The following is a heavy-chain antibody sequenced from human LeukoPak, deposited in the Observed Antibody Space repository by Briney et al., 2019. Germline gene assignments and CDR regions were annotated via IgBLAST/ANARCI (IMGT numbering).Heavy chain of an antibody. D-gene: IGHD3-3*01. CDR1: GFTFSGYW. V-gene: IGHV3-74*01. Sequence: GGSLRLSCAASGFTFSGYWMHWVRQAPGKGLVWVACIKYDGSYTNYADSVKGRFAISRDNAKNTLYLQLNSLRAEDTAVYYCARDEDWSGYYGAFDIWGQGKMVTVSS. J-gene: IGHJ3*02. CDR2: IKYDGSYT. CDR3: ARDEDWSGYYGAFDI.